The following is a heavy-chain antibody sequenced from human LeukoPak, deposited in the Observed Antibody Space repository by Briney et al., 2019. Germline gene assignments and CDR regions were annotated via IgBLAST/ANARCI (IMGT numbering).Heavy chain of an antibody. Sequence: ASVKVSCKASGYTFTSYDINWVRQATGQGLEWMGWMNPNSGNTGYAQKFQGRVTMTRNTSISTAYMELSSLRSEDTAVYYCARAAIAAFGTDNWFDPWGQGTLVTVSS. CDR1: GYTFTSYD. CDR2: MNPNSGNT. J-gene: IGHJ5*02. V-gene: IGHV1-8*01. CDR3: ARAAIAAFGTDNWFDP. D-gene: IGHD6-6*01.